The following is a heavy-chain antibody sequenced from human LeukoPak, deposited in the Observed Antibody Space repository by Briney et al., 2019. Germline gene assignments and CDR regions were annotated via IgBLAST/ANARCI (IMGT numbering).Heavy chain of an antibody. Sequence: GGSLRLSCAASGFTFSSYGMHWVRQAPGKGLEWVAVISYDGSNKYYADSVKGRFTISRDNSKNTLYLQMNSLRAEDTAVYYCAKDWNPYYYDSSGPPGYWGQGTLVTVSS. D-gene: IGHD3-22*01. V-gene: IGHV3-30*18. CDR1: GFTFSSYG. J-gene: IGHJ4*02. CDR2: ISYDGSNK. CDR3: AKDWNPYYYDSSGPPGY.